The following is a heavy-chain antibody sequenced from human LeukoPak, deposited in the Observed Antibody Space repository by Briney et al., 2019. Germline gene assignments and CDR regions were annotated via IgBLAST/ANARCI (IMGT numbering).Heavy chain of an antibody. Sequence: PGGSLRLSCAASGFRFSDYYMNWIRQAPGKGLEWISHISSPGTTISYADSVKGRFTVSRDNAKNSLYLEMNSPRADDTAVYYCARGSGPLFYLDYWGQGTLVTVSS. V-gene: IGHV3-11*04. D-gene: IGHD2-15*01. CDR1: GFRFSDYY. CDR2: ISSPGTTI. J-gene: IGHJ4*02. CDR3: ARGSGPLFYLDY.